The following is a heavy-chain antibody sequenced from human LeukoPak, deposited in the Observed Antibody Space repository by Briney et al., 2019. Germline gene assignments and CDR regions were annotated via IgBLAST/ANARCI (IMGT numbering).Heavy chain of an antibody. J-gene: IGHJ4*02. Sequence: GGSLRLSCAASGFTFSSYGMHWVRQAPGKGLEWVAVIWYDGSNKYYADSVKGRFTISRDNSKNTLYLQMNSLRAEDMAVYYCARKDYGDYYFDYWGQGTLVTVSS. CDR1: GFTFSSYG. V-gene: IGHV3-33*01. CDR3: ARKDYGDYYFDY. CDR2: IWYDGSNK. D-gene: IGHD4-17*01.